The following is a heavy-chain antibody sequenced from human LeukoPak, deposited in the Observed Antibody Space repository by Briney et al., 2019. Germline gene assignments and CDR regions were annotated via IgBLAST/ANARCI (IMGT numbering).Heavy chain of an antibody. Sequence: PGGSLRLSCAGSGFSFSSYGMHWVRQAPGKGLEWMAFIRSDGSNKYYADSVKGRFTISRDNSKNTLYPQMNSLRAEDTAVYYCARNGRAQRYYYYMDVWGKGTTVTISS. V-gene: IGHV3-30*02. CDR3: ARNGRAQRYYYYMDV. CDR1: GFSFSSYG. CDR2: IRSDGSNK. J-gene: IGHJ6*03.